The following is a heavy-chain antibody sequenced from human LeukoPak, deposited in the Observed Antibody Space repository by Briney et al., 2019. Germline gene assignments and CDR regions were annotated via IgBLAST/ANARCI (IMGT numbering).Heavy chain of an antibody. Sequence: PGGSLRLSCAASGFTFSCDWMHWVRQAPGKGLEWVSSITSTASHINYADSAQGRFTISRDNAKKSVFLQMNSLGDEDTAVYYCARVLLGATTINYYYYYMDVWGKGTTVTVSS. V-gene: IGHV3-21*01. CDR2: ITSTASHI. CDR1: GFTFSCDW. CDR3: ARVLLGATTINYYYYYMDV. J-gene: IGHJ6*03. D-gene: IGHD1-26*01.